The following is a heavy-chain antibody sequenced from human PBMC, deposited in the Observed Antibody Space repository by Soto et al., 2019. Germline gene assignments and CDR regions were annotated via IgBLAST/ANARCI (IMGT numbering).Heavy chain of an antibody. Sequence: SETLSLTCSVSPGSMRTYYWTWIRQSPGKGLEWIGQISHTGRTKYNPSLESRVTISVDTSRKQFSLKLSSVAAADTALYYCARDDTTGLFDFWGQGTLVTVSS. J-gene: IGHJ4*02. CDR3: ARDDTTGLFDF. CDR1: PGSMRTYY. D-gene: IGHD4-17*01. CDR2: ISHTGRT. V-gene: IGHV4-59*01.